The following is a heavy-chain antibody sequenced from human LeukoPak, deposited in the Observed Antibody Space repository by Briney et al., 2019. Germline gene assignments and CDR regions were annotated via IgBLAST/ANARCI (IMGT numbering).Heavy chain of an antibody. J-gene: IGHJ5*02. V-gene: IGHV1-69*01. CDR1: GGTFSSYA. CDR3: ASGPIRSSWFDP. D-gene: IGHD6-19*01. Sequence: GASVKVSCKASGGTFSSYAISWVRQAPGQGLEWMGGIIPIFGTANYAQKFQGRVTITADESTSTAYMELSSLRSEDTAVYYCASGPIRSSWFDPWGQGTLVTVSS. CDR2: IIPIFGTA.